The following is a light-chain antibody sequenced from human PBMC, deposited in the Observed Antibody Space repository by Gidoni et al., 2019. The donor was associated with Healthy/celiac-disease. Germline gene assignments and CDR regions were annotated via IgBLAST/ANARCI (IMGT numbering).Light chain of an antibody. CDR1: QSISSY. CDR2: AAS. CDR3: QQSYSTPVE. Sequence: DIQMTQSPSSLSASVGDRVTITCRASQSISSYLNWYQQKPGKAPKLLIYAASSLQSGVPSRFSVSGSGTDFTLTISSLQPEDFATYYCQQSYSTPVEFGQGTKVEIK. J-gene: IGKJ1*01. V-gene: IGKV1-39*01.